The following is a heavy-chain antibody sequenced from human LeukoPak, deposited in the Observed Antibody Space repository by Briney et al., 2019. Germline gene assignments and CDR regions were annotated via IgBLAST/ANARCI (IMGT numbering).Heavy chain of an antibody. D-gene: IGHD6-19*01. Sequence: GASVKVSCKASGYTFTSYYMHWVRQAPGQGLEWMGVINPSGGSTSYAQKFQGRVTMTRDMSTSTVYMELSSLRSEDTAVYYCARDFSVAGHPPYFDYWGQGTLVAVSS. CDR3: ARDFSVAGHPPYFDY. CDR1: GYTFTSYY. CDR2: INPSGGST. J-gene: IGHJ4*02. V-gene: IGHV1-46*01.